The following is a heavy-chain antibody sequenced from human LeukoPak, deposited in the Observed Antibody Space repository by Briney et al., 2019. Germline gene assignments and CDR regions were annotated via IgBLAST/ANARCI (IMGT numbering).Heavy chain of an antibody. CDR2: ISYDGSNK. J-gene: IGHJ4*02. Sequence: PGGSLRLSCAASGFTFSSYAMHWVRQAPGKELEWVAVISYDGSNKYYADSVKGRFTISRDNSKNTLYLQMNSLRAEDTAVYYCALEMATRLFDYWGQGTLVTVSS. CDR3: ALEMATRLFDY. D-gene: IGHD5-24*01. CDR1: GFTFSSYA. V-gene: IGHV3-30-3*01.